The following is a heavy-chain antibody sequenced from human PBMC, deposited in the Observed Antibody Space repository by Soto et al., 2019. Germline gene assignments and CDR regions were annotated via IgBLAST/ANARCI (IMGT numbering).Heavy chain of an antibody. J-gene: IGHJ6*02. D-gene: IGHD2-21*02. CDR1: GASIYNGGYF. CDR3: ARDLWGYCGTDCYPLDV. V-gene: IGHV4-30-4*02. Sequence: PSETLSLTCSVSGASIYNGGYFWSWIRQSPGKGLEWIGHIHNSGSPYNNPSLKSRVTISADTSMNQFSLKLNSVTAADTAVYYCARDLWGYCGTDCYPLDVWGQGTTVTVSS. CDR2: IHNSGSP.